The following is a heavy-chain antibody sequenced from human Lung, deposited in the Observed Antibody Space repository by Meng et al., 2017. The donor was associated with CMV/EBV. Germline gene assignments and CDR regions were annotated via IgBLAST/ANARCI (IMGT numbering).Heavy chain of an antibody. D-gene: IGHD3-3*01. CDR1: GFXLSNARMG. J-gene: IGHJ6*02. Sequence: SGXXLVXPTETLTLTCTVPGFXLSNARMGVSWIRQPPGKALEWLAHIFSNGEKSYSTSLKSRLTISKDTSKSQVVLTMTNMDPVDTATYYCARGLADYDFWSGYYNCYGMDIXGQGXTVTVSS. V-gene: IGHV2-26*01. CDR2: IFSNGEK. CDR3: ARGLADYDFWSGYYNCYGMDI.